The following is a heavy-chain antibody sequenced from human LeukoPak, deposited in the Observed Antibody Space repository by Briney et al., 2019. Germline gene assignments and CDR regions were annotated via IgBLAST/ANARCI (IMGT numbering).Heavy chain of an antibody. CDR1: GFTFSNYA. J-gene: IGHJ5*02. D-gene: IGHD2-2*01. CDR3: AKDGADIVVVPAATTDSHWFDP. V-gene: IGHV3-30*04. Sequence: GGSLRLSCPASGFTFSNYAMHWVRQAPGKGLEWVAVISYDGSKKDYADSVKGRFTISRDNSKNTLYLQMNSLRAEDTAVYYCAKDGADIVVVPAATTDSHWFDPWGQGTLVTVSS. CDR2: ISYDGSKK.